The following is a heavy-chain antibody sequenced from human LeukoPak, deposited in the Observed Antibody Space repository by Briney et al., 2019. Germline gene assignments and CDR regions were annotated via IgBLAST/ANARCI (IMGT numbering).Heavy chain of an antibody. J-gene: IGHJ4*02. Sequence: SETLSLTCTVSGGSISSGSYYWSWIRQPAGKGLEWIGRIYTSGSTNYNPSLKSRVTISVDTSKNQFSLKLSSVTAADTAVYYCAGGESSSWYNWGQGTLVTVSS. CDR3: AGGESSSWYN. CDR1: GGSISSGSYY. V-gene: IGHV4-61*02. CDR2: IYTSGST. D-gene: IGHD6-13*01.